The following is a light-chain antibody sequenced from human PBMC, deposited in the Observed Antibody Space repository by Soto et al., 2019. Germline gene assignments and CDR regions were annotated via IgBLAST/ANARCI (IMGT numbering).Light chain of an antibody. CDR1: QSVSSSY. J-gene: IGKJ2*01. V-gene: IGKV3-20*01. CDR3: QQDGTSPRT. CDR2: GAS. Sequence: EIVLTQSPGTLSLSPGERATLSCRASQSVSSSYLVWYQQKPGQAPRLLIYGASSRATGIPDRFSGSGSGTDFTLTITRLEAEDFAVYYCQQDGTSPRTFGQGTKLEIK.